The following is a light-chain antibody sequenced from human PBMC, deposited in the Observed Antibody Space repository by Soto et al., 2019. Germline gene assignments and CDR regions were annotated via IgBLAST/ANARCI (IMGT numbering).Light chain of an antibody. CDR3: QQRSNWPPWT. Sequence: EIVLTQSPATLSLSPGERATLSCRASQSVSSYLAWYQQKPGQAHRLLIYDASNRATGIPARFSGSGSGTDFTLTISSLEPEDFAVYYGQQRSNWPPWTFGQGTKVEI. CDR2: DAS. CDR1: QSVSSY. V-gene: IGKV3-11*01. J-gene: IGKJ1*01.